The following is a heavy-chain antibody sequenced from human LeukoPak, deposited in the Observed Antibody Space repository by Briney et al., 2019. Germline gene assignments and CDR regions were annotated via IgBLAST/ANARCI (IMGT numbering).Heavy chain of an antibody. CDR1: GGTFSSYA. D-gene: IGHD2-21*02. Sequence: PAASVKVSCKASGGTFSSYASSWVRQAPGQGLEWMGRIIPIFGIANYAQKFQDRVTITADKSTSTAYMELSSLRSEDTAVYYCARGCGGDCYSEDYYYGMDVWGQGTTVTVSS. CDR2: IIPIFGIA. V-gene: IGHV1-69*04. CDR3: ARGCGGDCYSEDYYYGMDV. J-gene: IGHJ6*02.